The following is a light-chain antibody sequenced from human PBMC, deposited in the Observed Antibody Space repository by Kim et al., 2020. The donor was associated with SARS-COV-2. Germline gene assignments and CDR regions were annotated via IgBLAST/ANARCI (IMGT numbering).Light chain of an antibody. J-gene: IGKJ1*01. CDR2: GTS. V-gene: IGKV3-20*01. Sequence: SPGDRATLSCRASQSVANRYLAWYQQKPGQAPRLLIYGTSHRATGIPDRFSGSGSGTDFTLTISRLEPEDFAVFYCQQYGMSPQTFGQGTKVEIK. CDR3: QQYGMSPQT. CDR1: QSVANRY.